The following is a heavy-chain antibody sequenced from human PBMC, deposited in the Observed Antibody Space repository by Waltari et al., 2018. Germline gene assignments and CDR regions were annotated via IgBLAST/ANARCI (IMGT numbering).Heavy chain of an antibody. D-gene: IGHD4-17*01. Sequence: QVQLQESGPGLVKPSETLSLTCTVSGGSISSYYWSWIRQPAGKGLEWIGRIYTSGSTNYNPSLKSRVTMSVDTSKNQFSLKLSSVTTADTAVYYCAREYGDYFPGWFDPWGQGTLVTVSS. V-gene: IGHV4-4*07. CDR3: AREYGDYFPGWFDP. J-gene: IGHJ5*02. CDR1: GGSISSYY. CDR2: IYTSGST.